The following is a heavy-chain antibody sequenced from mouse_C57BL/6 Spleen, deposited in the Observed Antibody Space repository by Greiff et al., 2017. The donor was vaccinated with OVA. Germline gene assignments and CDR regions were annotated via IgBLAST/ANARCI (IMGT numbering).Heavy chain of an antibody. CDR3: TRSGYYGAMGY. CDR1: GYTFTSYW. Sequence: QVQLQQPGAELVKPGASVKLSCKASGYTFTSYWMHWVKQRPGQGLKWIGMIHPNSGSTNYNEKFKSKATLTVDKSSSTAYMQLSSLTSEDSAVYYSTRSGYYGAMGYWGQGTSVTVSS. J-gene: IGHJ4*01. D-gene: IGHD2-3*01. V-gene: IGHV1-64*01. CDR2: IHPNSGST.